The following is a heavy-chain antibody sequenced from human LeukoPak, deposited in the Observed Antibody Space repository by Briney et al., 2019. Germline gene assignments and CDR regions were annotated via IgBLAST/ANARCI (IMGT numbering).Heavy chain of an antibody. CDR1: GFTFDDYG. Sequence: GGSLRLSCAASGFTFDDYGMSWVRQAPGKGLEWVSGINWNGGSTGYADSVKGRFTISRDNAKNSLYLQMNSLRAEDTALYYCARDLGISAAGTFDYWGQGTLVTVSS. J-gene: IGHJ4*02. CDR2: INWNGGST. V-gene: IGHV3-20*04. D-gene: IGHD6-25*01. CDR3: ARDLGISAAGTFDY.